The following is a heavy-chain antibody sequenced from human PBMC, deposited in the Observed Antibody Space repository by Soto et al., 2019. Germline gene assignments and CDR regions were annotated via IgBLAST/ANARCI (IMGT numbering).Heavy chain of an antibody. J-gene: IGHJ4*02. V-gene: IGHV3-74*01. CDR1: RLTFSSYW. Sequence: GGSLRLSCAASRLTFSSYWMHWVRQAPGKGLVWVSRINSDGSSTNYADSVKGRFTISRDNAKNTLYLQMNSLRAEDTAVYYCAQRQSGWYVYWGQGTLVTVSS. CDR3: AQRQSGWYVY. CDR2: INSDGSST. D-gene: IGHD6-19*01.